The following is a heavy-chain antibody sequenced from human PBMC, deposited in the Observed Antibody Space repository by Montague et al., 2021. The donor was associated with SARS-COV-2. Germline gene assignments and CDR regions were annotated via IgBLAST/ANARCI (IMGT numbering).Heavy chain of an antibody. CDR2: IYWDDDK. J-gene: IGHJ4*02. CDR1: GFSLSTSGVG. Sequence: PALVKPTQTLTLTCTFSGFSLSTSGVGVVWIRQPPGKALEWLAFIYWDDDKRYSPSLKSRLTITKDTSKNQVVLTLTNMDPVDTATYYCAHRRPLWGYFDYWGQGTLVTTSS. V-gene: IGHV2-5*02. D-gene: IGHD7-27*01. CDR3: AHRRPLWGYFDY.